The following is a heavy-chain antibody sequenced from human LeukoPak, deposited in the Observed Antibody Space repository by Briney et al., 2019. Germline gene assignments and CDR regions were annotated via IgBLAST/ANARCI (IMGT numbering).Heavy chain of an antibody. CDR1: GFTFSSYA. Sequence: PGGSLRLSCAASGFTFSSYAMSWVRQAPGKGLEWVSAISGSGGSTYYADSVKGRFTISRDNSKNTLYLQMNSLRAEDTVVYYCAKVAGYSSSWYEDYFDYWGQGTLVTVSS. CDR2: ISGSGGST. CDR3: AKVAGYSSSWYEDYFDY. J-gene: IGHJ4*02. D-gene: IGHD6-13*01. V-gene: IGHV3-23*01.